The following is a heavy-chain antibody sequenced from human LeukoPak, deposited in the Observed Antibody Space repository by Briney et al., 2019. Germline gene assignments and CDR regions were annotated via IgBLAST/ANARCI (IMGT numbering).Heavy chain of an antibody. D-gene: IGHD1-1*01. CDR2: INHSGST. V-gene: IGHV4-39*07. J-gene: IGHJ4*02. Sequence: PSETLSLTCTVSGGSISSGDYYWSWIRQPPGKGLQWIGEINHSGSTNYNPSLKSRVTISVDTSKNQFSLNLSSVTAADTAVYYCAREAHDPYYFDYWGQGTLVTVSS. CDR1: GGSISSGDYY. CDR3: AREAHDPYYFDY.